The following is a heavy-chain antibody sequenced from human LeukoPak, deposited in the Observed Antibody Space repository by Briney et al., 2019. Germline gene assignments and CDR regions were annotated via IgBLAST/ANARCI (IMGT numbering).Heavy chain of an antibody. Sequence: KPGGSLRLSCAASGFTLSNYGMNWVRQAPGKGLEWVSYISSRSSAINYADSVKGRFTISRDNGKNSLYLQMNSLRVEDTAVYYCARGGAARPDYWGQGTLVTVSS. V-gene: IGHV3-48*01. CDR1: GFTLSNYG. CDR3: ARGGAARPDY. D-gene: IGHD6-6*01. CDR2: ISSRSSAI. J-gene: IGHJ4*02.